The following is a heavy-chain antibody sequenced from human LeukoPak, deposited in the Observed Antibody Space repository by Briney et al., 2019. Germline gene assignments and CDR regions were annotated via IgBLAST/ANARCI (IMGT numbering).Heavy chain of an antibody. V-gene: IGHV3-30-3*01. CDR2: ISYGGSNK. D-gene: IGHD1-1*01. CDR3: ATGIGYDAFDI. CDR1: GFTFSRYA. J-gene: IGHJ3*02. Sequence: GRSLRLSCAASGFTFSRYAMYWVRQTPGKGLEWVAVISYGGSNKYYADSVKGRFTISRDNSKNTLYLQMNSLRADDTAVYYCATGIGYDAFDIWGQGTMVTVSS.